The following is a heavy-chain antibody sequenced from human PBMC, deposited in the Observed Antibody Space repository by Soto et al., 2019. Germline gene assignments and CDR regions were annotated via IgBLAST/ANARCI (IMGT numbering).Heavy chain of an antibody. CDR3: ARDFASSGYYPGAY. CDR2: ISIGGSET. V-gene: IGHV3-74*01. J-gene: IGHJ4*02. D-gene: IGHD3-22*01. Sequence: GGSLRLSCEASGLTFSSSWMHWVRPAPGKGLVWVSRISIGGSETYYADSVKGRFTISRDNARNTLYLQMDSLRAEDTAVYYCARDFASSGYYPGAYWGQGTLVTVSS. CDR1: GLTFSSSW.